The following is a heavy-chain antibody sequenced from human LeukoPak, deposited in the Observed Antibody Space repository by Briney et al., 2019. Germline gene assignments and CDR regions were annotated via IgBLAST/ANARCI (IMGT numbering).Heavy chain of an antibody. J-gene: IGHJ4*02. CDR1: GGTFSNYG. D-gene: IGHD3-10*01. Sequence: SVKVSCKASGGTFSNYGIGWVRQAPGQGLEWMGGIIPISGTANYAQNLQGRVTITADESTTTAYMELSSLRSDDTAVYYCARFDPGVHPGDYWGQGTLVTVSS. V-gene: IGHV1-69*13. CDR3: ARFDPGVHPGDY. CDR2: IIPISGTA.